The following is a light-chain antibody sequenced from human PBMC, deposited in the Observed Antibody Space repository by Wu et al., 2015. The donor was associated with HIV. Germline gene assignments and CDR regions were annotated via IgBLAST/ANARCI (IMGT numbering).Light chain of an antibody. CDR2: DAS. J-gene: IGKJ4*01. CDR1: QSFSGPN. CDR3: QQRNNWPLT. Sequence: SPGKSHLSCRASQSFSGPNLAWYQPETWATAPRLLIYDASNRATGIPARFGGSGSGTDFTLTISSLEPEDFAVYYCQQRNNWPLTFGGGTKVEIK. V-gene: IGKV3-11*01.